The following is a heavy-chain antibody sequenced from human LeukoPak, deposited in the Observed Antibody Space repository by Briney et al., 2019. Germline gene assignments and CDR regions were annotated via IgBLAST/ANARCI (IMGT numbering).Heavy chain of an antibody. CDR3: ARRMGDMAHRYNAFDF. D-gene: IGHD3-10*01. CDR1: GYTFTGYH. V-gene: IGHV1-2*02. CDR2: INCLSGDI. J-gene: IGHJ4*02. Sequence: ASVKVSCKASGYTFTGYHIHWVRQAPGQGLEWMGWINCLSGDIHYAQKFQGRVTLTRDSSISTAHMDLSGLSFDDTAVYYCARRMGDMAHRYNAFDFWGQGALVTVSS.